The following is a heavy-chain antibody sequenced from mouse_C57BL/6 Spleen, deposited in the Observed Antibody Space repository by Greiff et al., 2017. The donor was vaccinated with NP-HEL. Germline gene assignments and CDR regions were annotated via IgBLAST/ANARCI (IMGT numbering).Heavy chain of an antibody. V-gene: IGHV5-17*01. CDR3: ARSHYSNPYAMDY. D-gene: IGHD2-5*01. CDR1: GFTFSDYG. Sequence: EVKLMESGGGLVKPGGSLKLSCAASGFTFSDYGMHWVRQAPEKGLEWVAYISSGSSTIYYADTVKGRFTISRDNAKNTLFLQMTSLRSEDTAMYYCARSHYSNPYAMDYWGQGTSVTVSS. J-gene: IGHJ4*01. CDR2: ISSGSSTI.